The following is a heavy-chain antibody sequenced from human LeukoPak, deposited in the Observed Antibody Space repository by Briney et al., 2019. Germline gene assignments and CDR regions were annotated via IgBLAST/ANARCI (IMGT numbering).Heavy chain of an antibody. CDR3: AKDRVVYCSSTSCYNDY. CDR1: GFILGNYA. CDR2: ISNDGDST. Sequence: GGSLRLSCAASGFILGNYAMHWVRQAPGKGLEYVSAISNDGDSTYYASSVKGRFTISRDNSRNTLYLQMNSLRTEDTAVYYCAKDRVVYCSSTSCYNDYWGQGTLVTVSS. D-gene: IGHD2-2*02. J-gene: IGHJ4*02. V-gene: IGHV3-64*01.